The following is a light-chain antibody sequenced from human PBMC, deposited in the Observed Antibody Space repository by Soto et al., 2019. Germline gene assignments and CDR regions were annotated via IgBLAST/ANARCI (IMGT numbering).Light chain of an antibody. J-gene: IGKJ4*01. CDR1: QSVGTY. CDR2: GAS. V-gene: IGKV3-20*01. Sequence: EIVLTQSPGTLSLSPGERATLSCRASQSVGTYLAWYQQKPGQAPRLLIYGASSRATGIPDRFSGSGSGTDFTLTISRLEPDDLAVYYCQQYVSIPLTFGGGTKVDIK. CDR3: QQYVSIPLT.